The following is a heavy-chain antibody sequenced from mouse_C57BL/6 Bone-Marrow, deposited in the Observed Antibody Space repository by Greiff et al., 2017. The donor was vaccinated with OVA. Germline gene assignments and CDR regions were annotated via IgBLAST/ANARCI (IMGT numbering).Heavy chain of an antibody. Sequence: QVQLQQPGAELVKPGASVKLSCKASGYTFTSYWMQWVKQRPGQGLEWIGEIDPSDSYTNYNQKFKGKATLTVDTSSSTAYMQLSSLTSEDSAVYYCARGFYELYWYFDVWGTGTTVTVSS. J-gene: IGHJ1*03. CDR3: ARGFYELYWYFDV. CDR2: IDPSDSYT. CDR1: GYTFTSYW. D-gene: IGHD2-12*01. V-gene: IGHV1-50*01.